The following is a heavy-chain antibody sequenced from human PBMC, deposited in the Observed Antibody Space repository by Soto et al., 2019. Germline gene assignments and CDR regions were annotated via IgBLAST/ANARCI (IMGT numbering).Heavy chain of an antibody. Sequence: QVQLEESGGGVVQPGRSLTLSCAASGITFSRFSMHWVRQAPGKGLAWVAVISYDGSNTHYAESVKGRFNISRDDSKNTVFLQMNNLRGEVSAVYYCARDHGMFLSYYYYSMDVWGQGTTVSVSS. CDR1: GITFSRFS. D-gene: IGHD3-10*02. J-gene: IGHJ6*02. CDR3: ARDHGMFLSYYYYSMDV. CDR2: ISYDGSNT. V-gene: IGHV3-30-3*01.